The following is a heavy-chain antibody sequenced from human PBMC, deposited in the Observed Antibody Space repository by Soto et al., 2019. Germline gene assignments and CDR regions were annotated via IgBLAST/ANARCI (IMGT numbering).Heavy chain of an antibody. D-gene: IGHD2-21*02. V-gene: IGHV2-26*01. CDR3: ARIERQCGGDCYPDY. CDR1: GFSRSNARMG. J-gene: IGHJ4*02. CDR2: IFSNDEQ. Sequence: QVTLKEAGPVLVKPTEPLTLSCTVSGFSRSNARMGVSWIRQPPGKALEWLAHIFSNDEQSYSTTLNSRLTISKDTSKSQVVLTMTNMDPVDTATYYCARIERQCGGDCYPDYWGQGTLGTVSS.